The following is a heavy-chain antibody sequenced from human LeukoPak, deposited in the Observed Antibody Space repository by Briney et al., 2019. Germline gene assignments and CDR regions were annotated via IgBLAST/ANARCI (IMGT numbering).Heavy chain of an antibody. D-gene: IGHD3-22*01. Sequence: SQTLSLTCAISGDSVSSNSVTWNWIRQSPSRGLEWLGRTYYRSTWYNDYAVSVRGRTTVNPDTSKNQFSLHLNSVTPEDTAVYYCARGVDYYENSGTIDYWGQGTLVTVSS. J-gene: IGHJ4*02. CDR2: TYYRSTWYN. V-gene: IGHV6-1*01. CDR1: GDSVSSNSVT. CDR3: ARGVDYYENSGTIDY.